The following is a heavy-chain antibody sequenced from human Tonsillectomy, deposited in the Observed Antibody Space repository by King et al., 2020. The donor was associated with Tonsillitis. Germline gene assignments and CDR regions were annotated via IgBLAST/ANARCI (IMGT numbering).Heavy chain of an antibody. J-gene: IGHJ4*02. D-gene: IGHD4-17*01. CDR1: GGSISSGGYS. CDR3: ARVVYDYGDYRVGYFDY. V-gene: IGHV4-30-2*01. Sequence: QLQESGSGLVKPSQTLSLTCAVSGGSISSGGYSWSWIRQPPGKGLEWIGYIYQSGSTYYNPSLKSRVTISVDRHNNQLSLKLRSVTAADTDVYYCARVVYDYGDYRVGYFDYWGQGTLVTVSS. CDR2: IYQSGST.